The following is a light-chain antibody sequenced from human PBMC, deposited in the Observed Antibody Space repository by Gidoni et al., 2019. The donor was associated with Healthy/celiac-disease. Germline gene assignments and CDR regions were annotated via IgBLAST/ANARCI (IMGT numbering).Light chain of an antibody. CDR2: DAS. CDR3: QQRSNWPPIFT. Sequence: IVLTQSPATLSLSPGERATLSCRASQSVSSYLAWYQQKPGQAPRLLIYDASNRATGIPARFSGSGSGTDFTLTISSREPEDFAFYYCQQRSNWPPIFTFGPGTKVDIK. CDR1: QSVSSY. V-gene: IGKV3-11*01. J-gene: IGKJ3*01.